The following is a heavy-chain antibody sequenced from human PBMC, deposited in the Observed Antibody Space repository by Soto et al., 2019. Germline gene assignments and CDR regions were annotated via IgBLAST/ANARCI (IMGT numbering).Heavy chain of an antibody. D-gene: IGHD1-26*01. V-gene: IGHV1-58*01. Sequence: GASVKVSCKASGFTFTSSAVQWVRQARGQRFGWIGWIVVGSGNTNYAQKFQERVTITRDMSTSTAYMELSSLRSEDTAVYYCAADARGSGSRTPAAFDIWGQGTMVTVSS. CDR3: AADARGSGSRTPAAFDI. CDR1: GFTFTSSA. CDR2: IVVGSGNT. J-gene: IGHJ3*02.